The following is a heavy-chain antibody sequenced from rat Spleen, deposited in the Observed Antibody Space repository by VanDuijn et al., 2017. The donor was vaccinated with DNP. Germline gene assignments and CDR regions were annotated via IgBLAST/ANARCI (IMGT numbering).Heavy chain of an antibody. Sequence: QVQLKESGPGLVQPSQTLSLTCTVSGFSLTSYSVGWIRQPPGKGLEWVAAMSNGGNTYYNSLVRSRLSISRDTSRNQVFLKMNSLQTEDTAMYFCARSDYSDGSYYYGYFDYWGQGVMVTVSS. CDR1: GFSLTSYS. CDR3: ARSDYSDGSYYYGYFDY. D-gene: IGHD1-12*02. CDR2: MSNGGNT. J-gene: IGHJ2*01. V-gene: IGHV2-6*01.